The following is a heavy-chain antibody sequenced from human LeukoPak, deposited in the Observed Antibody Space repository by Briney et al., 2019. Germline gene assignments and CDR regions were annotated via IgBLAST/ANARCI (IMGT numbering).Heavy chain of an antibody. Sequence: ASVKVSCKASGYTFTSYDINWVRRATGQGLEWMGWMNPNSGNTGYAQKFQGRVTMTRNTSISTAYMELSSLRSEDTAAYYCARGSVRGYIPGGDYWGQGTLVTVSS. V-gene: IGHV1-8*01. D-gene: IGHD3-22*01. J-gene: IGHJ4*02. CDR2: MNPNSGNT. CDR1: GYTFTSYD. CDR3: ARGSVRGYIPGGDY.